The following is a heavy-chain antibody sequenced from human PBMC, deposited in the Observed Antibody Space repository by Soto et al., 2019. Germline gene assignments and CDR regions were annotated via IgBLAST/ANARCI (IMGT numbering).Heavy chain of an antibody. CDR2: IYYSGST. J-gene: IGHJ4*02. CDR3: ARARWQHYYFDY. V-gene: IGHV4-31*03. D-gene: IGHD4-17*01. Sequence: SETLSLTCTVSGGSISSGGYYWSWIRQHPGKGLEWIGYIYYSGSTYYNPSLKSRVTISVDTSKNQFSLELSSVTAADTAVYYCARARWQHYYFDYWGQGTLVTVSS. CDR1: GGSISSGGYY.